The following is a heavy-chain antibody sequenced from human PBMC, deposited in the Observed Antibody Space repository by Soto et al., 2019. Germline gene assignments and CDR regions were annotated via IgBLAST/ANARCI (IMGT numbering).Heavy chain of an antibody. Sequence: QVQLVQSGAEVKKPGASVKVSCKASGYIFTSYGISWVRQAPGQGLEWMGWMSAYNGNTHYAQKFQGRATMTTDTPTSTAYMELRNLISDDTAVYYCARDGDRGFDYWDQGTLVTVSS. J-gene: IGHJ4*02. CDR3: ARDGDRGFDY. V-gene: IGHV1-18*01. CDR2: MSAYNGNT. CDR1: GYIFTSYG. D-gene: IGHD4-17*01.